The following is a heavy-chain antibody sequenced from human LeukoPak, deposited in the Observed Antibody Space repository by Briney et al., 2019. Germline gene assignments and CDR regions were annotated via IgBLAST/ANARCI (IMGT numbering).Heavy chain of an antibody. CDR2: ISSSGSTI. J-gene: IGHJ6*03. CDR1: GFTFSSYE. V-gene: IGHV3-48*03. D-gene: IGHD3-3*01. Sequence: GGSLRLSCAASGFTFSSYEMNWVRQAPGKGLEWVSYISSSGSTIYYADSVKGRFTISRDNAKNFLYLQMNSLRAEDTAVYYCARASLEWTQMDYYYYYMDVWGKGTTVTVSS. CDR3: ARASLEWTQMDYYYYYMDV.